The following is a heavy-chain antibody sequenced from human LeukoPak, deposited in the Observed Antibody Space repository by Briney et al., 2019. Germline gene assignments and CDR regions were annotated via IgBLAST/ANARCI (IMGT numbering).Heavy chain of an antibody. V-gene: IGHV1-2*02. CDR3: ARAGDQYCSGGRCPMGY. D-gene: IGHD2-15*01. CDR2: INPNSGGT. CDR1: GYTLTGYY. Sequence: ASVKVSCKASGYTLTGYYMHWVRQAPGQGLEWMGWINPNSGGTNYAQKFQGRVTMTRDTSISTAYMELSSLRSEDTAVYYCARAGDQYCSGGRCPMGYWGQGTLVTVSS. J-gene: IGHJ4*02.